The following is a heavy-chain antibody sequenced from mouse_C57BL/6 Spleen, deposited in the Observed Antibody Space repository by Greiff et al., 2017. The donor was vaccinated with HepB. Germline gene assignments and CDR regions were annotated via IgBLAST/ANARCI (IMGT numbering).Heavy chain of an antibody. V-gene: IGHV1-69*01. D-gene: IGHD1-1*01. CDR2: IDPSDSYT. Sequence: QVQLQQPGAELVMPGASVKLSCKASGYTFTSYWMHWVKQGPGQGLEWIGEIDPSDSYTNYNQKFTGKSTLTVDKSSSAAYMQLSSLTSEDSAVYYCARCDYGSSSYFDYWGQGTTLTVSS. J-gene: IGHJ2*01. CDR1: GYTFTSYW. CDR3: ARCDYGSSSYFDY.